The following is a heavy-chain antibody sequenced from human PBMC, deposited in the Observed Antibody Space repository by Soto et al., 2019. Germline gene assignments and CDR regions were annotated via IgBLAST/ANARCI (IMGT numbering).Heavy chain of an antibody. CDR2: INPRAGST. J-gene: IGHJ1*01. CDR3: ARDISDYYDSSGYCFQH. Sequence: QVQLVQSGAEVKKPGASVKVSCQASGYTFTSYCLHWVRQAAGQGLEWMGMINPRAGSTGYAQKFQGRVTMTRDTSTSTVYMDLSSLRSEDTAVYYCARDISDYYDSSGYCFQHWGQGTLVTVSS. D-gene: IGHD3-22*01. CDR1: GYTFTSYC. V-gene: IGHV1-46*01.